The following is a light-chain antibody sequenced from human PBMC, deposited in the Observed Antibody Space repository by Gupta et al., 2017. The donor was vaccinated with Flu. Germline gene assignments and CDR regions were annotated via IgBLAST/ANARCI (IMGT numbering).Light chain of an antibody. CDR3: QQRSNWHPSRT. J-gene: IGKJ1*01. Sequence: EIVLTQSPATLSLSPGERATLSCRASQSVSSYLAWYQQKPGQAPRLLIYDASNRATGIPARFSGSGAGTDVNLTISSREPEDFAVYYCQQRSNWHPSRTFGQGTKVEIK. CDR1: QSVSSY. CDR2: DAS. V-gene: IGKV3-11*01.